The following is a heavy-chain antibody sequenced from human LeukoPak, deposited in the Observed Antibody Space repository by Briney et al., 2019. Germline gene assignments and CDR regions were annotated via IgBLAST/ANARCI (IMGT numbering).Heavy chain of an antibody. CDR3: ARDGGIVGARGPLGYYYMDV. CDR2: IIPIFGTA. V-gene: IGHV1-69*05. D-gene: IGHD1-26*01. CDR1: GGTFSSYA. Sequence: SVKVSCKASGGTFSSYAISWVRQAPGQGLEWMGGIIPIFGTANYAQKFQGRVTITTDESTSTAYMELSSLRFEDTAVYYCARDGGIVGARGPLGYYYMDVWGKGTTVTVSS. J-gene: IGHJ6*03.